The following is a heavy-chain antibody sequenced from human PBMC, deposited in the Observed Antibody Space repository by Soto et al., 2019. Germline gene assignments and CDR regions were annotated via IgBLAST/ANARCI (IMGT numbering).Heavy chain of an antibody. CDR3: VRDLSAYNWFDL. CDR2: ISGDRSYI. Sequence: GGSLRLSCAASGFYFVSYTMNWVRQAPGKGLEWVSSISGDRSYIYYADSVKGRFTISRDNAKNSLFLQMNSLRVEDTAVHYCVRDLSAYNWFDLWGPGTLVTVSS. V-gene: IGHV3-21*01. J-gene: IGHJ5*01. CDR1: GFYFVSYT.